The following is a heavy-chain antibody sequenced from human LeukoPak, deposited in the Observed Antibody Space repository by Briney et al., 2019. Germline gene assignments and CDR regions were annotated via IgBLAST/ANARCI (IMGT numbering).Heavy chain of an antibody. Sequence: ASVKVSCKASGYTFTNYDINWVRQATGQGLGWMGWMNPNSGNTGYAQKFQGRVTMTRDTSISTAYMELRSLRSDDTAVYYCARAIPNDSSGSNGDYYFDYWGQGTLVTVSS. CDR2: MNPNSGNT. J-gene: IGHJ4*02. CDR1: GYTFTNYD. CDR3: ARAIPNDSSGSNGDYYFDY. V-gene: IGHV1-8*01. D-gene: IGHD3-22*01.